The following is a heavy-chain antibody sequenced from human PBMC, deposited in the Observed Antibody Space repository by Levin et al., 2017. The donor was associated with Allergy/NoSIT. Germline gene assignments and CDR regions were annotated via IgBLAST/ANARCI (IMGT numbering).Heavy chain of an antibody. D-gene: IGHD2-15*01. CDR3: AKECSGGTCYSGGNYYYYGMDV. V-gene: IGHV3-23*01. J-gene: IGHJ6*02. CDR1: GFTFSGYA. Sequence: GESLKISCAASGFTFSGYAMSWVRQAPGKGLEWVSSISGSGGSTYNADSVKGRFTISRDNSKNTLELQMNSLRAEDTAVYYCAKECSGGTCYSGGNYYYYGMDVWGQGTTVTVS. CDR2: ISGSGGST.